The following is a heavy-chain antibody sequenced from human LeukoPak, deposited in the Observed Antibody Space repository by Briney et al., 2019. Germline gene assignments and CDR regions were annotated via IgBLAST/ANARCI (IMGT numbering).Heavy chain of an antibody. Sequence: KPSETLSLTCTVSGGSISSYYWSWIRQPPGKGLEWFGYIYYSGSTNYNPSLKSRVTISVDTSKNQFSLKLSSVTAADTAVYYCARAGSSGVNLDYWGQGTLVTVSS. CDR2: IYYSGST. CDR1: GGSISSYY. J-gene: IGHJ4*02. V-gene: IGHV4-59*01. D-gene: IGHD3-22*01. CDR3: ARAGSSGVNLDY.